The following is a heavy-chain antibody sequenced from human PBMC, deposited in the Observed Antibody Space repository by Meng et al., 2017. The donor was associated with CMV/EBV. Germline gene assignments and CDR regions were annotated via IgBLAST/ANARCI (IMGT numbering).Heavy chain of an antibody. Sequence: DGMHWVRQAPGKGLEWVAVIWYDGSNKYYADSVKGRFTISRDNSKNTLYLQMNSLRAEDTAVYYCAKDSGRTNYDFWRKPLYGMDVWGQGTTVTVSS. V-gene: IGHV3-33*06. CDR2: IWYDGSNK. CDR3: AKDSGRTNYDFWRKPLYGMDV. J-gene: IGHJ6*02. CDR1: DG. D-gene: IGHD3-3*01.